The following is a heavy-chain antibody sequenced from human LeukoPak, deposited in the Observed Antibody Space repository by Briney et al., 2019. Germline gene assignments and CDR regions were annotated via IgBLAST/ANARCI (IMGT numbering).Heavy chain of an antibody. V-gene: IGHV1-2*02. Sequence: ASVKVSCKASGYTFTGYYMHWVRRAPGQGLEWMGWINPNSGGTNYAQKFQGRVTMTRDASISTAYMELSRLRSDDTAVYYCARSQLWLQLRYFDYWGQGTLVTVSS. CDR3: ARSQLWLQLRYFDY. D-gene: IGHD5-24*01. J-gene: IGHJ4*02. CDR1: GYTFTGYY. CDR2: INPNSGGT.